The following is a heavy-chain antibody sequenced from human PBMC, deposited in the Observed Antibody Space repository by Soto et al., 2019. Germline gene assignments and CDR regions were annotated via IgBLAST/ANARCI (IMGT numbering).Heavy chain of an antibody. V-gene: IGHV5-51*01. CDR2: IYPGDSDT. J-gene: IGHJ6*02. CDR1: GYSFTSYW. CDR3: ARPTVVRGYSGYDSYYYYGMDV. Sequence: PGESLKISCKGSGYSFTSYWIGWVRQMPGKGLEWMGIIYPGDSDTRYSPSFQGQVTISADKSISTAYLQWSSLKASDTAMYYCARPTVVRGYSGYDSYYYYGMDVWGQGTTVTVSS. D-gene: IGHD5-12*01.